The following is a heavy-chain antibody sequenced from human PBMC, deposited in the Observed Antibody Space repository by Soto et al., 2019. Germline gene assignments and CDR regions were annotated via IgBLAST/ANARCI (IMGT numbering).Heavy chain of an antibody. CDR3: GGQDYGAKGYYFEN. V-gene: IGHV4-39*01. CDR2: IYYIGNT. J-gene: IGHJ4*02. Sequence: QLQLQESGSGLVKPSETLSLTCIVSNGSISSRSSYWGWIRQTPGKGLEWIGSIYYIGNTYYNPSLKSRVTISIDTSKNQFSLKMTSVTAADTAVYFCGGQDYGAKGYYFENWGQGALVTVSS. CDR1: NGSISSRSSY. D-gene: IGHD4-17*01.